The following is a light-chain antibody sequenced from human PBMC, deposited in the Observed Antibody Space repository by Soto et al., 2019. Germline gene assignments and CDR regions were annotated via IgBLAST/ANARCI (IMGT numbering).Light chain of an antibody. CDR2: DAS. V-gene: IGKV3D-20*01. CDR1: QSVSSSY. Sequence: EIVFTQSPVTLSFSPVERATLSCGASQSVSSSYLAWYQQKPGLAPRLLIYDASSRATGIPDRFSGSGSGTDFTLTISRLETEDFAVYYCQQYGSSPTFGQGTKVDIK. J-gene: IGKJ1*01. CDR3: QQYGSSPT.